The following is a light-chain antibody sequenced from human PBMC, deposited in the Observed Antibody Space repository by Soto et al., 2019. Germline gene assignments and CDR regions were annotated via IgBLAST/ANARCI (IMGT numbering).Light chain of an antibody. Sequence: QSVLTQPPSVSAAPGQKVTISCSGSSSNIGGNSVSWYQQLPGTAPKLLIFTQNQRPSGVPDRFSGSQSGTAASLAISGLQSDDEADYYCAVWDDSLNGHLVFGGGTKLTVL. CDR3: AVWDDSLNGHLV. J-gene: IGLJ2*01. CDR2: TQN. CDR1: SSNIGGNS. V-gene: IGLV1-44*01.